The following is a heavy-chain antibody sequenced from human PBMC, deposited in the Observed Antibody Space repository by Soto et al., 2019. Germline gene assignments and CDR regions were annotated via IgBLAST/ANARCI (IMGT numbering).Heavy chain of an antibody. V-gene: IGHV1-18*01. CDR1: GYSFNSYG. CDR2: ISAYNGDT. Sequence: GASVKVSCKASGYSFNSYGISWVRQAPGQGLEWMGWISAYNGDTNYGQKVQGRVTLTTDTSTRTAYMELRSLTSDDTAVSYSARTRIATRPYYEIDFWGQVTALTGSS. D-gene: IGHD6-6*01. CDR3: ARTRIATRPYYEIDF. J-gene: IGHJ6*02.